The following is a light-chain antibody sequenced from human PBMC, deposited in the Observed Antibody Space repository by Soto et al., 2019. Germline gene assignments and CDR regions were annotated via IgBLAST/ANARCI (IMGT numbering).Light chain of an antibody. V-gene: IGKV3-11*01. CDR1: QSLSSY. CDR2: DAS. Sequence: EIVLTQSPATLSLSPGERATLSCRASQSLSSYLAWYQQSRGQAPRLLIYDASRRATGIPDRFSGSEYGTDFTLNISSLEAEDFAVYYCQQRSDWPLTCGGETKVEIK. J-gene: IGKJ4*01. CDR3: QQRSDWPLT.